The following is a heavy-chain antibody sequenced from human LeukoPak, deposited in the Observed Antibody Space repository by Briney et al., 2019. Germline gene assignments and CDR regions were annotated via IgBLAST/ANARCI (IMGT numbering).Heavy chain of an antibody. CDR1: GGSISSYY. V-gene: IGHV4-59*01. CDR3: ARANYGDLLDY. CDR2: ISYGGST. Sequence: PSETLSLTCTVSGGSISSYYWTWIRQPPGKGLEWIGYISYGGSTNYNPSLESRVTISVDTSNNQFSLRLSSVTAADTAIYYCARANYGDLLDYWGQGTLVTVSS. J-gene: IGHJ4*02. D-gene: IGHD4-17*01.